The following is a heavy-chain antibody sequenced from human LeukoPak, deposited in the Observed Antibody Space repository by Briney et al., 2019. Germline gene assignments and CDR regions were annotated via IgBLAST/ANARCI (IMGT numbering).Heavy chain of an antibody. J-gene: IGHJ4*02. V-gene: IGHV1-2*02. CDR3: ARGLRGSPAFDY. D-gene: IGHD2-2*01. CDR1: GYTFTGYY. CDR2: IHPNSGGT. Sequence: ASVKVSCKSSGYTFTGYYMHWVRQAPAQGLEWMGWIHPNSGGTNYAQKFQGRVTMTSDTSISTAYMELSRLRCGDTAVYYCARGLRGSPAFDYWGQGTLVTVSS.